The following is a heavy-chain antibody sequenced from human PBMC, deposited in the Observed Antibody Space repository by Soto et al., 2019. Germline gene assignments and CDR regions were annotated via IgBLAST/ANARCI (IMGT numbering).Heavy chain of an antibody. CDR2: IYYSGST. V-gene: IGHV4-39*01. CDR3: ARGGSGSYFRPTWFDP. J-gene: IGHJ5*02. CDR1: GGSISSSSYY. Sequence: SDALSLTCTVSGGSISSSSYYWGGIRQPPGKGLEWIGSIYYSGSTSYNPSLKSRVTISVDTSKNQFSLKLSSVTAAATAVYYCARGGSGSYFRPTWFDPGGQGTLVTVSS. D-gene: IGHD1-26*01.